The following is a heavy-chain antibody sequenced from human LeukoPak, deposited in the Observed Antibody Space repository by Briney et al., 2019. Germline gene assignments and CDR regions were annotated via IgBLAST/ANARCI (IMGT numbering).Heavy chain of an antibody. J-gene: IGHJ4*02. Sequence: GGSLRLSCAASGFTFSSYGIHWVRQAPGKGLEWVAFIRYDGNNKYYADSVKGRFTISRDNSKNTLYLQMNSLRAEDTAVYYCAKTYYDYVWGSYRPFDYWGQGTLVTVSS. D-gene: IGHD3-16*02. CDR3: AKTYYDYVWGSYRPFDY. CDR2: IRYDGNNK. CDR1: GFTFSSYG. V-gene: IGHV3-30*02.